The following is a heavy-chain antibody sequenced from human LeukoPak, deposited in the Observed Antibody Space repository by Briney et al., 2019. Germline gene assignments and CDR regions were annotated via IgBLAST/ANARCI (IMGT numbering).Heavy chain of an antibody. D-gene: IGHD6-6*01. Sequence: GGSLRLSCAASGFTVSSTYLTWVRQAPGKGLEWLSVIYSGGYTYYADSVKGRFFISRDISENMVYLQMNSLSVEDTAVYFFARGRPAHYFDSWGPGTLVTVS. CDR3: ARGRPAHYFDS. CDR1: GFTVSSTY. CDR2: IYSGGYT. V-gene: IGHV3-66*01. J-gene: IGHJ4*02.